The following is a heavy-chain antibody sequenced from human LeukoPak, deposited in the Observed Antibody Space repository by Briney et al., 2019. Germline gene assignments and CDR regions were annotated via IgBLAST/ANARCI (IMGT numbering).Heavy chain of an antibody. CDR3: ARDRRSGLGHAFGI. Sequence: GGSLRLSCAASEFTVSSTYITWLRQAPGKGLEWVSVIYPGGSALYADSVKGRFTISRDISKNIVYLQINNLRVEDTAVYYCARDRRSGLGHAFGIWGQGTMVTVSS. D-gene: IGHD3-3*01. V-gene: IGHV3-53*01. CDR1: EFTVSSTY. CDR2: IYPGGSA. J-gene: IGHJ3*02.